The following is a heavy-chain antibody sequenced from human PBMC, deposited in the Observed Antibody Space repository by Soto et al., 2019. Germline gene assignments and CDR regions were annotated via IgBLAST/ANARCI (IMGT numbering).Heavy chain of an antibody. CDR1: GDSISSSHW. Sequence: SETLSLTCGVSGDSISSSHWWSWVRQSPGKGLEWIGEIYHSGNINYSPSLESRVSISVDKSNNQFSLKVTSVTAADTAVYYCVRDAGFYFDSSPAGHFDFWGQGTLVTVSS. CDR3: VRDAGFYFDSSPAGHFDF. V-gene: IGHV4-4*02. J-gene: IGHJ4*02. CDR2: IYHSGNI. D-gene: IGHD3-22*01.